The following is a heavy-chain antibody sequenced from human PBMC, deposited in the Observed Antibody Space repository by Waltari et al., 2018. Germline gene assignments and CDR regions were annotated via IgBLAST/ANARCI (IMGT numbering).Heavy chain of an antibody. V-gene: IGHV1-46*01. CDR3: ARDFREPATGGGFDI. CDR2: IHPTGGST. CDR1: GYTFTSYY. D-gene: IGHD2-2*01. J-gene: IGHJ3*02. Sequence: QVQLVQSGAEVKKPGASVRVSCKASGYTFTSYYVHWVRQAPGQGLEWMGIIHPTGGSTSYAQKVQGRVTMTRDTSTRTVYLELSSLRSEDTAVYYCARDFREPATGGGFDIWGQGTMVTVSS.